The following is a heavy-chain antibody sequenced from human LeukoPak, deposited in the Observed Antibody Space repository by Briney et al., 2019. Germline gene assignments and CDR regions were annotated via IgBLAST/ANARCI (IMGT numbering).Heavy chain of an antibody. V-gene: IGHV4-34*01. J-gene: IGHJ5*02. CDR2: INHSGST. D-gene: IGHD2-15*01. CDR1: GGSFSDYS. CDR3: ARHGVATWFDP. Sequence: PSETLSLTCAVYGGSFSDYSWSWLRQPPGKGLEWIGEINHSGSTNYNPSLKSRAIMSVDTSKNQFSVKLKSVTAADTAVYYCARHGVATWFDPWGQGTLVTVSS.